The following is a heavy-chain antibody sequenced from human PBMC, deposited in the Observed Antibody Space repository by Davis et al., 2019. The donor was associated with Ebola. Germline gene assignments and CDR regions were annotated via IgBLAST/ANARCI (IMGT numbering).Heavy chain of an antibody. CDR2: FGTGGDT. Sequence: GESLKISCAASGFVFSSYVMSWVRRAPGKGLEWVSTFGTGGDTYYADSVKGRFTISRDNAKNSLYLQMNSLRVEDTALYHCARVNAVTGYSRFDPWGQGTLVTVSS. CDR1: GFVFSSYV. CDR3: ARVNAVTGYSRFDP. V-gene: IGHV3-20*01. J-gene: IGHJ5*02. D-gene: IGHD3-9*01.